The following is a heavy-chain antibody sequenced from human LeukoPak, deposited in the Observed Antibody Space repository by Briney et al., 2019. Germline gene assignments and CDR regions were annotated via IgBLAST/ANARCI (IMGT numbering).Heavy chain of an antibody. CDR2: INPNSGGT. CDR3: ARRGGYGDLPDAFDI. V-gene: IGHV1-2*02. D-gene: IGHD4-17*01. J-gene: IGHJ3*02. Sequence: GASGKVSCKASGYTFTGYYMHWVRQAPGQGLEWMGWINPNSGGTNYAQKFQGRVTMTRDTSISTAYMELSRLRSDDTAVYYCARRGGYGDLPDAFDIWGQGTMVTVSS. CDR1: GYTFTGYY.